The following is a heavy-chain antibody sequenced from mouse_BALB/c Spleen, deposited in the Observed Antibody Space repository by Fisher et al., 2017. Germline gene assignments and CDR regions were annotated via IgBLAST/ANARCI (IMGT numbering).Heavy chain of an antibody. CDR3: ARRALLSYAMDY. D-gene: IGHD3-3*01. V-gene: IGHV1-18*01. Sequence: KFKGKATLTVDKSSSTAYMELRSLTSEDTAVYYCARRALLSYAMDYWGQGTSVTVS. J-gene: IGHJ4*01.